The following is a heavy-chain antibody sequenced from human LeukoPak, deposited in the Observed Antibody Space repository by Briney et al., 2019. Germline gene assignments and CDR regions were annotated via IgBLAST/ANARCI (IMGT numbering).Heavy chain of an antibody. V-gene: IGHV3-21*01. J-gene: IGHJ2*01. D-gene: IGHD2-2*01. CDR3: ARRPHPGRFIVVVPAATKSGYFDL. CDR2: ISSSSSYI. CDR1: GFTFSSYS. Sequence: GGSLRLSCAASGFTFSSYSMNWVRQAPGKGLEWVSSISSSSSYIYYANSVKGRFTISRDNAKNSLYLQMNSLRAADTAVYYCARRPHPGRFIVVVPAATKSGYFDLWGRGTLVTVSS.